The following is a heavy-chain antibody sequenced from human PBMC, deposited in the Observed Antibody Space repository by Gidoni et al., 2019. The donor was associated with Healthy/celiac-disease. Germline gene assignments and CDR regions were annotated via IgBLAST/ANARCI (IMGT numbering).Heavy chain of an antibody. J-gene: IGHJ3*02. CDR2: ISSSSSTI. CDR3: ATHCSSTSCYMPQEAFDI. CDR1: GFTFRSYS. V-gene: IGHV3-48*02. Sequence: EVKRVESGGGLVQPGGSLRISCAASGFTFRSYSMNWVRQATWKGLEWVSYISSSSSTIYYADSVKGRFTISRDNAKNSLYLQMNSLRDEDTAVYYCATHCSSTSCYMPQEAFDILGQGTMVTVSS. D-gene: IGHD2-2*02.